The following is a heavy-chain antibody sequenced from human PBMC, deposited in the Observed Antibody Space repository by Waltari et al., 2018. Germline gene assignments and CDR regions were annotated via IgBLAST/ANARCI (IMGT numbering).Heavy chain of an antibody. CDR3: ARIYSSGWYYYFDY. V-gene: IGHV4-59*01. CDR2: IYYSGST. CDR1: GGSISSYY. D-gene: IGHD6-19*01. J-gene: IGHJ4*02. Sequence: QVQLQKSGPGLVKPSETLSLTCTVSGGSISSYYWSLIRQPPGKGLEWIGYIYYSGSTNYNPSLKSRVTISVDTSKNQFSLKLSSVTAADTAVYYCARIYSSGWYYYFDYWGQGTLVTVSS.